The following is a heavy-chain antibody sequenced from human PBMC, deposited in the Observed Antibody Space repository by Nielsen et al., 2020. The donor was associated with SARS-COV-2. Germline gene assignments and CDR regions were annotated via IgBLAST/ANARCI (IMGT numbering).Heavy chain of an antibody. V-gene: IGHV3-23*03. Sequence: GESLKISCAASGFTFSSYAMSWVRQAPGKGLEWVSVIYSGGSSTYYADSVKGRFTISRDNSKNTLYLQMNSLRAEDTAVYYCAKDKWGYSGHDVYGGGYFDYWGQGTLVTVSS. D-gene: IGHD5-12*01. J-gene: IGHJ4*02. CDR2: IYSGGSST. CDR3: AKDKWGYSGHDVYGGGYFDY. CDR1: GFTFSSYA.